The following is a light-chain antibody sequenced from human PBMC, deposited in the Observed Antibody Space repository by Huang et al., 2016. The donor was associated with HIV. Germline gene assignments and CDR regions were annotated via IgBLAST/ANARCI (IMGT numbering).Light chain of an antibody. CDR1: QTVDNH. CDR3: QQRTDWPT. Sequence: EIVLTQSPAAVSWYPGERVTLYCRASQTVDNHLAWYQQKPGQPPRLSIYDTNNRVTGIPARCSGGVSGTHFTLNITNLQPDDSAVYFCQQRTDWPTFGGGTKVEF. V-gene: IGKV3-11*01. J-gene: IGKJ4*01. CDR2: DTN.